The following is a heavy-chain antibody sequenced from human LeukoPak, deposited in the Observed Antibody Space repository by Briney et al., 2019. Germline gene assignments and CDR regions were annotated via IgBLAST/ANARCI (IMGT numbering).Heavy chain of an antibody. Sequence: GGSLTLSCAPSGFTFSSYGMHWPPPAPGRGLVWVAFIWLGGTNRHPADSVKGRFTISRDNSNNALYLQMNNLSAEDTAVYYCARDLNSHCGGDWYSSGEFDYWGQGAVVTVSS. J-gene: IGHJ4*02. V-gene: IGHV3-33*08. D-gene: IGHD2-21*02. CDR3: ARDLNSHCGGDWYSSGEFDY. CDR2: IWLGGTNR. CDR1: GFTFSSYG.